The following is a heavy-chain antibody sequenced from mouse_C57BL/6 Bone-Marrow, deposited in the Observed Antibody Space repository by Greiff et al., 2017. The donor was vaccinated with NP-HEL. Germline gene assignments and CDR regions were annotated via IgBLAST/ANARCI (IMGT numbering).Heavy chain of an antibody. CDR3: GNYYGSSYAYFDV. V-gene: IGHV1-81*01. CDR1: GYTFTSYG. Sequence: VQLQQSGAELARPGASVKLSCKASGYTFTSYGISWVKQRTGQGLEWIGEIYPRSGNTYYNEKFKGKATLTADKSSSTAYMELRSLTSEDSAVYFCGNYYGSSYAYFDVWGTGTTVTVSS. CDR2: IYPRSGNT. J-gene: IGHJ1*03. D-gene: IGHD1-1*01.